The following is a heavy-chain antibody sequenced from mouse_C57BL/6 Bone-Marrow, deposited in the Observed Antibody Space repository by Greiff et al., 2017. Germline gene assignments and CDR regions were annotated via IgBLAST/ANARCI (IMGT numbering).Heavy chain of an antibody. CDR3: ARSDYGSSYGFAY. J-gene: IGHJ3*01. D-gene: IGHD1-1*01. CDR2: IFPGSGST. Sequence: VQRVESGPELVKPGASVKISCKASGYTFTDYYINWVKQRPGQGLEWIGWIFPGSGSTYYNEKFKGKATLTVDKSSSTAYMLLSSLTSEDSAVYFCARSDYGSSYGFAYWGQGTLVTVSA. V-gene: IGHV1-75*01. CDR1: GYTFTDYY.